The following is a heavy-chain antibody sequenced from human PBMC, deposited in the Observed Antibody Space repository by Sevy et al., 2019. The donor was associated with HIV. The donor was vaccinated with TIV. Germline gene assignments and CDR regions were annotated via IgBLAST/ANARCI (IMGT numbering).Heavy chain of an antibody. D-gene: IGHD4-17*01. Sequence: SETLSLTCSVFGGSVSSANNYWSWIRQSPGVGLEWIGYIYYTGAADYNPSLESRVTMSIDTSKNQFSLQLSSVTPADTALYYCARAPVTRKAWFDPWGHGTPVTVSS. CDR1: GGSVSSANNY. CDR3: ARAPVTRKAWFDP. V-gene: IGHV4-61*01. J-gene: IGHJ5*02. CDR2: IYYTGAA.